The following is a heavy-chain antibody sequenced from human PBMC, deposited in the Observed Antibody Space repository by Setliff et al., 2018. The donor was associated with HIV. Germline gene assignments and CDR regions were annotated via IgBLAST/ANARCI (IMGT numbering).Heavy chain of an antibody. V-gene: IGHV1-2*02. CDR2: INPQTGGT. CDR3: ARDLRNSNTLFGVLNFVFDL. CDR1: GYTLSSHY. J-gene: IGHJ4*02. D-gene: IGHD3-3*01. Sequence: ASVKVSCKASGYTLSSHYIHWVRQAPGHRPEWVGWINPQTGGTNFAQKFQGRITMTSDTSVNTVFIELSRLKSNDTALYYCARDLRNSNTLFGVLNFVFDLWGQGTLGTVSS.